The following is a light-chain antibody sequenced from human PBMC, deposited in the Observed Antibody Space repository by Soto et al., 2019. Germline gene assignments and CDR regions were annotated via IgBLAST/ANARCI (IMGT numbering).Light chain of an antibody. J-gene: IGLJ3*02. CDR2: EVT. V-gene: IGLV2-18*02. Sequence: QSVLTQPPSVSGSPGQSVTISCTGTSSDVGNYNRVSWYQQPPGTAPKLMIYEVTNRPSGVPDRFSGSKSDNTASLTISGLQAEDEADYYCSSYASSNTLVFGGGTKLTVL. CDR3: SSYASSNTLV. CDR1: SSDVGNYNR.